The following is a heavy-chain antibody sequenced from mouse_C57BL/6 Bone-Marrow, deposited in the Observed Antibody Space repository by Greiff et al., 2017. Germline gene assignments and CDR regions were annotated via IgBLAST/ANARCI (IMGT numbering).Heavy chain of an antibody. J-gene: IGHJ4*01. V-gene: IGHV5-6*01. Sequence: EVQLQESGGDLVKPGGSLKLSCAASGFTFSSYGMSWVRQTPDKRLEWVATISSGGSYTYYPDSVKGRFTISRDNAKNTLYLQMSSLKSEDTAMYYCASSWDYWGQGTSVTVSS. CDR1: GFTFSSYG. CDR3: ASSWDY. CDR2: ISSGGSYT.